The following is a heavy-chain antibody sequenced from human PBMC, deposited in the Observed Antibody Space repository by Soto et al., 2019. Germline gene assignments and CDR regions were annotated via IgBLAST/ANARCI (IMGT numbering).Heavy chain of an antibody. CDR2: ISSSGSTI. Sequence: GSLRLSCAASSFTFSDYYMSWIRQAPGKGLEWVSYISSSGSTIYYADSVKGRFTISRDNAKNSLYLQMNSLTAEDTAVYYCAREGGITPAYDYWGQGTLVTDSP. D-gene: IGHD3-16*01. CDR3: AREGGITPAYDY. CDR1: SFTFSDYY. V-gene: IGHV3-11*01. J-gene: IGHJ4*02.